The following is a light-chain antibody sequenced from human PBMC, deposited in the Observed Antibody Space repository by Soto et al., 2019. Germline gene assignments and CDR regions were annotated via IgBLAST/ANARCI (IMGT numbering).Light chain of an antibody. CDR1: SSNIGSNS. CDR3: AVWDDSLNGRV. V-gene: IGLV1-44*01. J-gene: IGLJ1*01. CDR2: SNN. Sequence: QSVLTQPPSASGTPGQRVTISCSGGSSNIGSNSVNWYQQLPGSAPRLLIYSNNQRPSGVPDRFSGSKSDTSASLAISGRQSEDEADYYCAVWDDSLNGRVFGIGTKLTVL.